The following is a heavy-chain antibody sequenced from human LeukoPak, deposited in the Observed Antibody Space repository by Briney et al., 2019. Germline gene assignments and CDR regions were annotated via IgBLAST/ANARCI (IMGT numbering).Heavy chain of an antibody. V-gene: IGHV3-30*02. CDR1: GFTFSSHG. D-gene: IGHD2-15*01. J-gene: IGHJ6*03. CDR3: AKAACGGSCYSHYYYYMDV. CDR2: IWYDGSRT. Sequence: PGGSLRLSCAASGFTFSSHGMQWVRQAPGKGLEWVALIWYDGSRTNYVDSVMGRFTISRDSSKNTLYLQMNSLRAEDTAVYYCAKAACGGSCYSHYYYYMDVWGKGTTVTVSS.